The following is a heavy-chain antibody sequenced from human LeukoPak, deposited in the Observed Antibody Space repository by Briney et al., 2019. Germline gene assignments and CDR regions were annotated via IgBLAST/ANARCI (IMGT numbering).Heavy chain of an antibody. J-gene: IGHJ4*02. CDR2: ISGSGDTT. CDR3: AKDRGY. CDR1: GFTFTSFP. D-gene: IGHD5-24*01. V-gene: IGHV3-23*01. Sequence: RGSLRLSCAASGFTFTSFPKIWVRQAPGKGLEWVSAISGSGDTTYYADSVRGRFTISRDNSRNTLYLQMNSLRAEDSAFYYCAKDRGYWGQGTLVTVSS.